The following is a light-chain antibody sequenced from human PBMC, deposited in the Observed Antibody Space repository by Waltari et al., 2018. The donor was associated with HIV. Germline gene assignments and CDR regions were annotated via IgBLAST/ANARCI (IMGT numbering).Light chain of an antibody. CDR2: AAS. CDR3: QQSYSTPLT. V-gene: IGKV1-39*01. J-gene: IGKJ4*01. Sequence: DIQVTQSPSSLSASVGDRVTITCRASQTISNYLNWYQQKPGKAPQLLIYAASTLQSGVPSRFSGRGSGTDFTLTINSLQPEDFATYYCQQSYSTPLTFGGGTKVEIK. CDR1: QTISNY.